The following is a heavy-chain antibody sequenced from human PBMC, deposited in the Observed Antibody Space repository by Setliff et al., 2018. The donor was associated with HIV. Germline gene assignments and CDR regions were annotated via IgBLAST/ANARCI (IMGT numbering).Heavy chain of an antibody. CDR3: AVGGIAEYYDTSGYPRRTLVDD. V-gene: IGHV1-3*01. CDR1: GYTFTSYA. D-gene: IGHD3-22*01. Sequence: ASVKVSCKASGYTFTSYAMHWVRQAPGQRLEWMGWINAGNGNTKYSQKFQGRVTITRDTSASTAYMELSSLRSEDTAVYYCAVGGIAEYYDTSGYPRRTLVDDWGQGALVTVSS. CDR2: INAGNGNT. J-gene: IGHJ4*02.